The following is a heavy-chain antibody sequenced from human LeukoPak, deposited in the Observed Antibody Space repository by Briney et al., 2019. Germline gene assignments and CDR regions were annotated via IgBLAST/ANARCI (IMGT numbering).Heavy chain of an antibody. CDR2: VNWNGEGT. J-gene: IGHJ4*02. Sequence: GGSLRLSCTASGLSFADYGMSWVRQAPGKGLEWVSGVNWNGEGTGYADSVKGRFTIFRDNAENALYLQMNSLRAEDTALNYCARDLSSSWYSLGYWGRGTLVTVSS. V-gene: IGHV3-20*04. D-gene: IGHD6-13*01. CDR1: GLSFADYG. CDR3: ARDLSSSWYSLGY.